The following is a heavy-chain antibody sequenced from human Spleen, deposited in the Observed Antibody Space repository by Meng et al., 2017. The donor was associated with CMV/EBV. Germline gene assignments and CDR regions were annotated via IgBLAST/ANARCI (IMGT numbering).Heavy chain of an antibody. J-gene: IGHJ6*02. CDR3: AKIFPSDYYKYSMDV. CDR2: LSYGGNI. V-gene: IGHV4-39*06. Sequence: SETLSLTCTVSGASITSSSYFWDWIRQYPGKGLEWIGSLSYGGNIYYNSSLKSRVTISVDMSKNQITLRLTSVTAADTAVYYCAKIFPSDYYKYSMDVWGQGTTVTVSS. CDR1: GASITSSSYF. D-gene: IGHD3-3*01.